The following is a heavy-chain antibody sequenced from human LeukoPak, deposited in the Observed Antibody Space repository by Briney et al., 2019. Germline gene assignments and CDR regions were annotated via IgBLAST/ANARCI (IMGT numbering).Heavy chain of an antibody. Sequence: SVKVSCKASGYTFSGSGWYLYWLRQAPGQRLEWMGGIIPIFGTANYAQKFQGRVTITTDESTSTAYMELSSLRSEDTAVYYCARGVDSSGYYCYYWGQGTLVTVSS. D-gene: IGHD3-22*01. CDR3: ARGVDSSGYYCYY. J-gene: IGHJ4*02. V-gene: IGHV1-69*05. CDR2: IIPIFGTA. CDR1: GYTFSGSGW.